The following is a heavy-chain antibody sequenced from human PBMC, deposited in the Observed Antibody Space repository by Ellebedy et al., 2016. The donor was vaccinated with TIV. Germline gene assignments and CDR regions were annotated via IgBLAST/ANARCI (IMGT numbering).Heavy chain of an antibody. CDR2: ISSSSSYI. CDR3: ARDGPPTMIVAGGMDV. CDR1: GFTFSSYS. Sequence: GESLKISXAASGFTFSSYSMNWVRQAPGKGLEWVSSISSSSSYIYYADSVKGRFTISRDNAKNSLYLQMNSLRAEDTAVYYCARDGPPTMIVAGGMDVWGQGTTVTVSS. D-gene: IGHD3-22*01. V-gene: IGHV3-21*01. J-gene: IGHJ6*02.